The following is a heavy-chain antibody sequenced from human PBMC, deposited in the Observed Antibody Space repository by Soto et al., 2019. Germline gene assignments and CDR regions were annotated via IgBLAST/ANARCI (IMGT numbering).Heavy chain of an antibody. V-gene: IGHV2-5*02. CDR1: GFSLSSSGVG. D-gene: IGHD1-26*01. J-gene: IGHJ5*02. CDR3: AHRHMAGANKYNWFDP. Sequence: SGPTLVNPTQTLTLTCTFSGFSLSSSGVGVGWIRQPPGKALEWLALIYWDDDKRYSPSLKSRLTITKDASKNQVVLTMTNMDPVDTATYYCAHRHMAGANKYNWFDPWGQGALVTVSS. CDR2: IYWDDDK.